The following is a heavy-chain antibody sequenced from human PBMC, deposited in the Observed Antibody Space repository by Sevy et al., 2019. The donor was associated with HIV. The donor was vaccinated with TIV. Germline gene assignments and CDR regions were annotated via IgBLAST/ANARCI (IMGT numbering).Heavy chain of an antibody. V-gene: IGHV4-59*01. J-gene: IGHJ5*02. CDR1: GGSISSYY. CDR2: MYYSGIT. Sequence: SETLSLTCTVSGGSISSYYWSWIRQPPGKGLEWIGYMYYSGITNYNPSLKSRVTISVDMPKNQVSLKLSSMTAADTAVYYCARMNYYGSAPGSWFDPWGQGTLVTVSS. D-gene: IGHD3-10*01. CDR3: ARMNYYGSAPGSWFDP.